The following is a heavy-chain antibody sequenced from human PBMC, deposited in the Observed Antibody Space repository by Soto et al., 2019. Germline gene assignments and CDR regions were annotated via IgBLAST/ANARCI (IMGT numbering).Heavy chain of an antibody. V-gene: IGHV3-21*04. CDR2: ISSSSSYI. J-gene: IGHJ3*02. D-gene: IGHD4-17*01. Sequence: GGSLRLSCAASGFTFSSYSMNWVRQPPGKGLEWVSSISSSSSYIYYADSVKGRFTISRDNAKNSLYLQMNSLRAEDTALYYCAKDGRPWGDYVLGAFDIWGQGTMVTVS. CDR1: GFTFSSYS. CDR3: AKDGRPWGDYVLGAFDI.